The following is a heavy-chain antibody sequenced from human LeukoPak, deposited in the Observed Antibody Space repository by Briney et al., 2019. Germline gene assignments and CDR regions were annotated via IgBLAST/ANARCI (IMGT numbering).Heavy chain of an antibody. D-gene: IGHD2-2*01. J-gene: IGHJ4*02. CDR2: INTNSGAT. V-gene: IGHV1-2*02. CDR1: GYTLTAYY. Sequence: ASVKVSCKASGYTLTAYYIHWVRQAPGQGLEWLGWINTNSGATNYAQKFQGRVTMTRDTAINTAYMELSSLRSDDTAMYYCATSPAAKVDYWGQGTLVTVSS. CDR3: ATSPAAKVDY.